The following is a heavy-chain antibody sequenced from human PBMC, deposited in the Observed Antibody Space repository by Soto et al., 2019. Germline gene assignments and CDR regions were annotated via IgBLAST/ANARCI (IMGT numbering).Heavy chain of an antibody. J-gene: IGHJ6*02. V-gene: IGHV1-69*13. CDR1: GGTFSSYA. D-gene: IGHD2-8*01. CDR2: IIPIFGTA. CDR3: ASSTIVLMVYAGGYYGMDV. Sequence: SVKVSCKASGGTFSSYAISWVRQAPGQGLEWMGGIIPIFGTANYAQKFQGRVTITADESTSTAYMELSSLRSEDTAVYYCASSTIVLMVYAGGYYGMDVWGQGTTVTVSS.